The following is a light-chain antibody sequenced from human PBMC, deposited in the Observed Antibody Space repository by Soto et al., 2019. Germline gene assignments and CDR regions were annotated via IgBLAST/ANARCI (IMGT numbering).Light chain of an antibody. V-gene: IGLV2-14*01. CDR1: SSDVGGYNY. CDR2: EVS. Sequence: QSALTQPASVSGSPGQSITISCSGTSSDVGGYNYVSWYQQHPGNAPKLMIYEVSYRPSGVSNRFSGSKSGNTASLTISGLQAEDEADYYCSSYTSSSTLVFGTATKVTVL. CDR3: SSYTSSSTLV. J-gene: IGLJ1*01.